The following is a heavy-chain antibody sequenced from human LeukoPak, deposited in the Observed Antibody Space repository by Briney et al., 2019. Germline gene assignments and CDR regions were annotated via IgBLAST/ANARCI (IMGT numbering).Heavy chain of an antibody. CDR3: ARGTYSSSSGVSYYFDY. CDR1: GYTFTSYD. J-gene: IGHJ4*02. D-gene: IGHD6-6*01. CDR2: MNPNSGNT. V-gene: IGHV1-8*03. Sequence: ASVKVSCKASGYTFTSYDINWVRQATGQGLEWMGWMNPNSGNTGYAQKFQGRVTITRNTSISTAYMELSSLRSEDTAVYYCARGTYSSSSGVSYYFDYWGQGTLVTVSS.